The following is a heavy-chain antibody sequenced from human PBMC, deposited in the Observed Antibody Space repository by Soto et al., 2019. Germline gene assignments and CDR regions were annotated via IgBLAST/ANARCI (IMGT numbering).Heavy chain of an antibody. V-gene: IGHV1-69*13. CDR1: GGTFISYA. J-gene: IGHJ6*02. Sequence: GASVKVSCKASGGTFISYAISWVRQAPGQGLEWMGGIIPIFGTANYAQKFQGRVTITADESTSTAYMELSSLRSEDTAVYYCARDRYGDYYLFNYYGMDVWGQGTTVTVSS. CDR3: ARDRYGDYYLFNYYGMDV. CDR2: IIPIFGTA. D-gene: IGHD4-17*01.